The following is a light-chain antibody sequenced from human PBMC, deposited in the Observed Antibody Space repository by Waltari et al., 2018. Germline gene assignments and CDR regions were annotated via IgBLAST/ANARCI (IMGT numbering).Light chain of an antibody. J-gene: IGKJ1*01. V-gene: IGKV3-20*01. Sequence: EIVLTQSPGTLSLSPGDRATLPCRASQSVSSSYLAWYQQKPGQAPRPLIYGASSRATGIPDRFSGSGSGTDFTLTISRLEPEDFAVYYCQQYGSSRWTFGQGTKVEIK. CDR1: QSVSSSY. CDR2: GAS. CDR3: QQYGSSRWT.